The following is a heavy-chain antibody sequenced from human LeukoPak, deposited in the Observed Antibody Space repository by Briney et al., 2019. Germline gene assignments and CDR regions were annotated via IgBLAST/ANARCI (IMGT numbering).Heavy chain of an antibody. CDR1: GYTFTSYG. CDR2: ISAYNGNT. CDR3: ASRGLHRYYFDY. Sequence: ASVKVSCRASGYTFTSYGISWVRQAPGQGLEWMGWISAYNGNTNYAQKLQGRVTMTTDTSTSTAYMELRSLRSDDTAVYYCASRGLHRYYFDYWGQGTLVTVSS. D-gene: IGHD3-10*01. V-gene: IGHV1-18*01. J-gene: IGHJ4*02.